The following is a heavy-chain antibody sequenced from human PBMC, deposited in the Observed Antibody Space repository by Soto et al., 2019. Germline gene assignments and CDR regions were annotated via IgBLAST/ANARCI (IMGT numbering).Heavy chain of an antibody. D-gene: IGHD3-16*02. Sequence: QVQLVQSGAEVKKPGASVKVSCKASGYTFTSYGISWVRQAPGQGLEWMGWIRAYSGNTNYAQKHQGRVTMTTDTSTSTAVMELRSLRSDDTALYYCARDVQEDDYVWGSYRYPHTGFDYWVQVSLVTVAS. CDR3: ARDVQEDDYVWGSYRYPHTGFDY. J-gene: IGHJ4*02. CDR1: GYTFTSYG. V-gene: IGHV1-18*01. CDR2: IRAYSGNT.